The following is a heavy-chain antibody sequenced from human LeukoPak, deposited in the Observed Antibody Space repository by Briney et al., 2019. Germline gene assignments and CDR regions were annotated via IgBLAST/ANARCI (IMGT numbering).Heavy chain of an antibody. V-gene: IGHV3-23*01. Sequence: GGSLRLSCAASGFTFSSYSMNWVRQAPGKGLEWVSSISGGSGSTFYADSVKGRFTSSRDNSKNTLFLQMNSLRAEDTAVYYCAKDLGVSGPPYVFDIWGQGTMVTVSS. CDR3: AKDLGVSGPPYVFDI. CDR1: GFTFSSYS. J-gene: IGHJ3*02. CDR2: ISGGSGST. D-gene: IGHD3-3*01.